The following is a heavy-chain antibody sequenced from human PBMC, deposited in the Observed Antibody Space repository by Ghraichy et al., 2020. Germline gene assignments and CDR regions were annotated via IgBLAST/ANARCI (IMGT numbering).Heavy chain of an antibody. CDR3: VKGAAAGTGGSYFDY. CDR1: GFTFSSYA. Sequence: GVLNISCSASGFTFSSYAMHWVRQAPGKGLEYVSAISSNGGSTYYADSVKGRFTISRDNSKNTLYLQMSSLRAEDTAVYYCVKGAAAGTGGSYFDYWGQGTLVTVSS. D-gene: IGHD6-13*01. CDR2: ISSNGGST. V-gene: IGHV3-64D*06. J-gene: IGHJ4*02.